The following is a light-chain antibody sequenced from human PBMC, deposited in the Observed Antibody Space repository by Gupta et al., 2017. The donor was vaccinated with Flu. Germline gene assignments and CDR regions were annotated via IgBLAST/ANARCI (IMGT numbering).Light chain of an antibody. CDR1: SSHIGAGYD. V-gene: IGLV1-40*01. Sequence: QSVLTQPPSVSGAPGQRVTISCTGSSSHIGAGYDLHWYQQLPGTAPKLLIYGTSNRPSGVPDRFSGSKSGTSASLAITGLQAEDEADYYCQSYDSSLSGSVFGGGTKLTVL. CDR2: GTS. J-gene: IGLJ2*01. CDR3: QSYDSSLSGSV.